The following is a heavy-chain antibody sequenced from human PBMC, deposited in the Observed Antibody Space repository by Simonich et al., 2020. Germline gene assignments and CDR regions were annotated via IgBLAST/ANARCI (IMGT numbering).Heavy chain of an antibody. D-gene: IGHD3-16*01. Sequence: QVQLQQWGAGLLKPSETLSLTCAVYGGSFSGYYWSWIRQPPGKGLEWIGEINHRGNTNYNPSLKGRVTISVDTSKNQFSLKLSSVTAADTAVYYCARPLGIVWAFDIWGQGTMVTVSS. J-gene: IGHJ3*02. CDR2: INHRGNT. CDR3: ARPLGIVWAFDI. CDR1: GGSFSGYY. V-gene: IGHV4-34*01.